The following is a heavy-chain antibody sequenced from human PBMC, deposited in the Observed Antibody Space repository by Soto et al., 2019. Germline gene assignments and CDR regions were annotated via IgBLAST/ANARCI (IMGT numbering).Heavy chain of an antibody. CDR1: GFTFSSYE. CDR3: ARGRATTDP. D-gene: IGHD1-1*01. J-gene: IGHJ5*02. V-gene: IGHV3-48*03. CDR2: ISSSGSTI. Sequence: EVQLVESGGGLVQPGGSLRLSRAASGFTFSSYEMNWVRQAPGKGLEWVSYISSSGSTIYYADSVKGRFTISRDNAKNSLYLRMNSLRAEDTAVYYCARGRATTDPWGQGTLVTVSS.